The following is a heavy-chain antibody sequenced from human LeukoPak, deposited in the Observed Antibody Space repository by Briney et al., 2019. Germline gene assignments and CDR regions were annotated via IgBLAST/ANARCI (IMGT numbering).Heavy chain of an antibody. CDR3: ARSAEHCANGVCFTKYYMDV. CDR2: INPNSGGT. D-gene: IGHD2-8*01. J-gene: IGHJ6*03. CDR1: GYTFTDYY. Sequence: ASVKVSCKASGYTFTDYYMHWVRQAPGQGLEWMGWINPNSGGTNYAQKFQGRVTMTRDTSINTAYMEVRRLTSDDTADYYCARSAEHCANGVCFTKYYMDVWGKGTTVTVSS. V-gene: IGHV1-2*02.